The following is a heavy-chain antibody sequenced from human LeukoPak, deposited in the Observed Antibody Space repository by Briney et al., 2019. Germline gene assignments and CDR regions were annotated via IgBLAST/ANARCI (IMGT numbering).Heavy chain of an antibody. CDR2: IYTSGST. Sequence: PETLSLTCTLPLGTLSRYMACSGSQPAGQGLEWIGRIYTSGSTSYNPSLKSRVTMSLDTSKNQFPLNLTSVTAADTAFYYFAGKGSACGLVFDYWGQGTLVTVSS. J-gene: IGHJ4*02. D-gene: IGHD2-21*01. V-gene: IGHV4-4*07. CDR3: AGKGSACGLVFDY. CDR1: LGTLSRYM.